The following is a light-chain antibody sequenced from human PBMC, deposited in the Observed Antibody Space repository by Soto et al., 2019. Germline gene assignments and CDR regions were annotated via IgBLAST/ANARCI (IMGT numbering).Light chain of an antibody. CDR2: AAS. CDR1: QHISTY. J-gene: IGKJ1*01. CDR3: QQSYSTPRT. V-gene: IGKV1-39*01. Sequence: DIPITQCPSSLSASVGYRVTITCLSSQHISTYLNWCHQKPEQAPKLLIYAASSLQSGVPSRFSGSGSGTDFTLTISSLQPEDFATYYCQQSYSTPRTFGQGTKVDIK.